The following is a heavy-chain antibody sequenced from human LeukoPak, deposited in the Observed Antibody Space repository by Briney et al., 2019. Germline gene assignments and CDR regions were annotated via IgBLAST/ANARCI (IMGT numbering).Heavy chain of an antibody. D-gene: IGHD2-21*01. J-gene: IGHJ4*02. CDR3: ARLYCGGDCYDY. CDR1: GFTVSSNY. Sequence: GGSLRLSCAASGFTVSSNYMSWVRQAPGKGLKWVSVIYSGGSTYYADSVKGRFTISRDNSKNTLYLQMNSLRAEDTAVYYCARLYCGGDCYDYWGQGTLVTVSS. CDR2: IYSGGST. V-gene: IGHV3-53*01.